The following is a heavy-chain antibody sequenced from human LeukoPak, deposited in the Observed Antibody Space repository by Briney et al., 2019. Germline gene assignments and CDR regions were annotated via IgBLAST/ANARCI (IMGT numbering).Heavy chain of an antibody. CDR3: ARDGGASPSGLYYYGMDV. D-gene: IGHD4/OR15-4a*01. Sequence: SQTLSLTCAISGDSVSSNSAAWNWIRQSPSRGLEWLGRTYYRSKWYNDHAVSVKSRITINPDTSKNQFSLQLNSVTPEDTAVYYCARDGGASPSGLYYYGMDVWGQGTTVTVSS. CDR1: GDSVSSNSAA. CDR2: TYYRSKWYN. J-gene: IGHJ6*02. V-gene: IGHV6-1*01.